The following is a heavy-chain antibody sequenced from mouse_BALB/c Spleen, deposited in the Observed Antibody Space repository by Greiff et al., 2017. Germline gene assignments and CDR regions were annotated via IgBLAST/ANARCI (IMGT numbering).Heavy chain of an antibody. Sequence: EVQLQESGGGLVKPGGSLKLSCAASGFTFSSYAMSWVRQTPEKRLEWVASISSGGSTYYPDSVKGRFTISRDNARNILYLQMSSLRSEDTAMYYCARDYGYAYWYFDVWGAGTTVTVSS. J-gene: IGHJ1*01. CDR1: GFTFSSYA. CDR2: ISSGGST. D-gene: IGHD1-2*01. V-gene: IGHV5-6-5*01. CDR3: ARDYGYAYWYFDV.